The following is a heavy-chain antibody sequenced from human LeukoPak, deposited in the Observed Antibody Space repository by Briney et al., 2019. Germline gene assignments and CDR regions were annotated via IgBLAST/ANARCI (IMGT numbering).Heavy chain of an antibody. J-gene: IGHJ6*02. V-gene: IGHV4-39*07. CDR1: GGSISSGDYY. CDR2: IYYSGST. CDR3: AGGRDGYNDGMDV. D-gene: IGHD5-24*01. Sequence: PSETLSLTCTVSGGSISSGDYYWSWIRQPPGKGLEWIGSIYYSGSTYYNPSLKSRVTISVDTSKNQFSLKLSSVTAADTAVYYCAGGRDGYNDGMDVWGQGTTVTVSS.